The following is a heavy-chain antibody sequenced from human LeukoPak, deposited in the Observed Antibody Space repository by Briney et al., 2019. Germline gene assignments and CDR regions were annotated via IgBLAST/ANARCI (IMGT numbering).Heavy chain of an antibody. J-gene: IGHJ4*02. CDR2: IIPILGIA. CDR3: ATRIVGATFDY. V-gene: IGHV1-69*04. Sequence: GASVKVSCKASGGTFSSYAISWVRQAPGQGLEWMGRIIPILGIANYAQKFQGRVTITADKSTSTAYMELSSLRSEDTAVYYCATRIVGATFDYWGQGTLVTVSS. D-gene: IGHD1-26*01. CDR1: GGTFSSYA.